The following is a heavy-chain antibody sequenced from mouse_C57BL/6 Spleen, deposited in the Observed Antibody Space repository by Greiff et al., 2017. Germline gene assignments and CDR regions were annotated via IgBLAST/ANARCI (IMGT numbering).Heavy chain of an antibody. CDR1: GYTFTSYW. CDR3: ARLDSFAY. J-gene: IGHJ3*01. Sequence: QVQLQQSGAELVKPGASVKLSCKASGYTFTSYWMQWVKQRPGQGLEWIGEIDPSDSYTNYNQKFKGKATLTVDTSSSTAYMQLSSLTSEDSAVYYCARLDSFAYWGQGTLVTVSA. CDR2: IDPSDSYT. V-gene: IGHV1-50*01.